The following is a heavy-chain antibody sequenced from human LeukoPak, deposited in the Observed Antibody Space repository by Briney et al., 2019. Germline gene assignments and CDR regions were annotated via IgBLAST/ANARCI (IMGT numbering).Heavy chain of an antibody. CDR2: ISGSGGST. V-gene: IGHV3-23*01. D-gene: IGHD4-23*01. CDR3: AKDSTFDYGGNSYFDY. J-gene: IGHJ4*02. CDR1: GFTFSSYA. Sequence: GGSLRLSCAASGFTFSSYAMSWVRQAPGKGLEWVSAISGSGGSTYYAGSVKGRFTISRDNSKNTLYLQMNSLRAEDTAVYYCAKDSTFDYGGNSYFDYWGQGTLVTVSS.